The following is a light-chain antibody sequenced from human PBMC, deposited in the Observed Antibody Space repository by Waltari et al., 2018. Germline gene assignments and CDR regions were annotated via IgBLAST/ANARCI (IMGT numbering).Light chain of an antibody. Sequence: QSALTQPPSASGTPGQRVTISCSGSNSNIGNNVVNWYQQVPGTAPKLLIYSNKQRPSGVPDRFSGSKSGTSASLAISGLQSDDDGDYYCATWDDRLTGVVFGGGTKVTVL. J-gene: IGLJ2*01. CDR1: NSNIGNNV. V-gene: IGLV1-44*01. CDR2: SNK. CDR3: ATWDDRLTGVV.